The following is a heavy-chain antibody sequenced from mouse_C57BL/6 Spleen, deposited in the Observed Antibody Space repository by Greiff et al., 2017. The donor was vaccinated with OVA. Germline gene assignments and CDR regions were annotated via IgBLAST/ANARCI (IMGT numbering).Heavy chain of an antibody. D-gene: IGHD2-4*01. Sequence: VHVKQSGPELVKPGASVKMSCKASGYTFTDYNMHWVKQSHGKSLEWIGYINPNNGGTSYNQKFKGKATLTVNKSSSTAYMELRSLTSEDSAVYYCAQGTIYYEYDEVWFAYWGQGTLVTVSA. J-gene: IGHJ3*01. CDR2: INPNNGGT. V-gene: IGHV1-22*01. CDR3: AQGTIYYEYDEVWFAY. CDR1: GYTFTDYN.